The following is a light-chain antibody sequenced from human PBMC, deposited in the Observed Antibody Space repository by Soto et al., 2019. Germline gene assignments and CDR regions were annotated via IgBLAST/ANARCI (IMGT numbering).Light chain of an antibody. V-gene: IGLV2-14*01. J-gene: IGLJ1*01. CDR2: DVS. CDR3: SSYTTSTTLGV. Sequence: SALTQPASLSGAPGQSITISCTGTSSDVGTYNHVSWYQQHPGKAPKLMIYDVSNRPSGVSNRFSGSKSGNTASLTVSGLQAEDEADYYCSSYTTSTTLGVFGTGTKVTVL. CDR1: SSDVGTYNH.